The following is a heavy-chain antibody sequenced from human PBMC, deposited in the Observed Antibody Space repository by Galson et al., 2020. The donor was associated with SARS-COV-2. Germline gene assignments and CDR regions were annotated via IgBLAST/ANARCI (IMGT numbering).Heavy chain of an antibody. Sequence: GGSLRLSCAASGFTFSSYGMHWVRQAPGKGLEWVAVIWYDGSNKYYADSVKGRFTISRDNSKNTLYLQMNSLRAEDTAVYYCASMVYPVGYFDYWGQGTLVTVSS. D-gene: IGHD3-10*01. CDR3: ASMVYPVGYFDY. J-gene: IGHJ4*02. CDR1: GFTFSSYG. CDR2: IWYDGSNK. V-gene: IGHV3-33*01.